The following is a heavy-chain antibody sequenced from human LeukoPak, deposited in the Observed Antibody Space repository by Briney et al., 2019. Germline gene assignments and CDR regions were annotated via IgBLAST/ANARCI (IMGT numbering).Heavy chain of an antibody. J-gene: IGHJ4*02. CDR1: GFTFDDYG. D-gene: IGHD1-26*01. V-gene: IGHV3-20*04. Sequence: GGSLRLSCAAPGFTFDDYGMSWVRQAPGKGLEWVSGINWNGGSTGYADSVKGRFTISRDNAKNSLYLQMNSLRAEDTAVYYCAKDQREPILRYFDYWGQGTLVTVSS. CDR2: INWNGGST. CDR3: AKDQREPILRYFDY.